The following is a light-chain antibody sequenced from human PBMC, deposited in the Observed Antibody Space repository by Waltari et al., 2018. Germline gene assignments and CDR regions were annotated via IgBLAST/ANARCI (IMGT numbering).Light chain of an antibody. CDR1: SSDIGAYNY. CDR2: EVS. CDR3: SSYTSSSTYV. J-gene: IGLJ1*01. Sequence: QSALTQPASVSGSPGQSITISCSGTSSDIGAYNYVSWFQQHPGKVPTLLIYEVSNRPPGISNRFSGSKSGTTASLTISRLQAEDEADYYCSSYTSSSTYVFGTGTRVTVL. V-gene: IGLV2-14*01.